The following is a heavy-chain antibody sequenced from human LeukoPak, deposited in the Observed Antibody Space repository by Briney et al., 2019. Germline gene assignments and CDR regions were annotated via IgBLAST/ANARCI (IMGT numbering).Heavy chain of an antibody. CDR2: IWYDGSYI. Sequence: GGSLRLSCVASGFTFSLYGMHWVRQAPGKGLDWVAVIWYDGSYIYYADSVKGRFTISRDNSKNTLYLQMNSLRAEDTAVYYCAKDNIVVVVAAVFDYWGQGTLVTVSS. V-gene: IGHV3-33*06. J-gene: IGHJ4*02. CDR1: GFTFSLYG. CDR3: AKDNIVVVVAAVFDY. D-gene: IGHD2-15*01.